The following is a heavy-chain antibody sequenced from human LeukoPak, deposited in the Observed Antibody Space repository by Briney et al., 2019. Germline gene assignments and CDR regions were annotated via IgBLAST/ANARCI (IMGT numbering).Heavy chain of an antibody. CDR2: ISGSGGST. CDR3: AKDQTSSGWYFDY. CDR1: GFTFSSYA. V-gene: IGHV3-23*01. D-gene: IGHD6-19*01. Sequence: GGSLRLSCAASGFTFSSYAMSWVRQAPGKGLEWVSGISGSGGSTYYADSVKGRFTISRDNSKNTLDLQMNSLRAEDTAVYYCAKDQTSSGWYFDYWGHGTLVTVSS. J-gene: IGHJ4*01.